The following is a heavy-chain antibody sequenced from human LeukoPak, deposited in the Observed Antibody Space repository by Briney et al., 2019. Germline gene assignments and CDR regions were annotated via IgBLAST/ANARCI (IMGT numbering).Heavy chain of an antibody. CDR1: GFPVSSNY. CDR3: ARDDQQLVT. D-gene: IGHD6-13*01. V-gene: IGHV3-53*01. CDR2: IYSGGST. J-gene: IGHJ5*02. Sequence: GGPLSPSCAASGFPVSSNYMSWVGQAPGKGLEWVSVIYSGGSTYYADSVKGRFTISRDNSKNTLYLQMNSLRAEDTAVYYCARDDQQLVTWGQGTLVTVSS.